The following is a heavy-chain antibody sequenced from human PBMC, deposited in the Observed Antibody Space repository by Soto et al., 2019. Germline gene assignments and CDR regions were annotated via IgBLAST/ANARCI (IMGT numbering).Heavy chain of an antibody. CDR3: ARGGDGDY. Sequence: QVHLVQSGAEVKKPGASVKVSCKGSGYAFTTYGITWVRQAPGQGLEWMGWISAHNGNTNYAQKLQGRVTVTRDTSTSTAYMELRSLRADDTAVYYCARGGDGDYWGQGALVTVSS. CDR1: GYAFTTYG. J-gene: IGHJ4*02. V-gene: IGHV1-18*01. CDR2: ISAHNGNT. D-gene: IGHD3-16*01.